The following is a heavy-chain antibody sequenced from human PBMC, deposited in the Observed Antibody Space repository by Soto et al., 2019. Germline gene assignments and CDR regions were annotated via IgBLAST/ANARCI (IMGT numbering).Heavy chain of an antibody. CDR3: ARILYGDYYYGMDV. CDR1: GFTFSSYG. V-gene: IGHV3-30*03. D-gene: IGHD4-17*01. CDR2: ISYDGSNK. J-gene: IGHJ6*02. Sequence: GGSLRLSCAASGFTFSSYGMHWVRQAPGKGLEWVAVISYDGSNKYYADSVKGRFTISRDNSKNTLYLQMNSLRAEDTAVYYCARILYGDYYYGMDVWGQGTTVTVSS.